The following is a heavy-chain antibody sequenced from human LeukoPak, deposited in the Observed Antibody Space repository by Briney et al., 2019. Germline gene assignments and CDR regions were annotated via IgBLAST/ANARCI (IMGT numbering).Heavy chain of an antibody. Sequence: PGGSLRLSCAASGFTFSTYWMHWVRQVPGKGLVWVSRISSDGSSTNYADSVKGRFTISRDNAKNTVYLQMNSLRAEDTAVYYCANGQGLYYWGQGTLVTVSS. CDR1: GFTFSTYW. V-gene: IGHV3-74*01. CDR2: ISSDGSST. CDR3: ANGQGLYY. J-gene: IGHJ4*02. D-gene: IGHD6-19*01.